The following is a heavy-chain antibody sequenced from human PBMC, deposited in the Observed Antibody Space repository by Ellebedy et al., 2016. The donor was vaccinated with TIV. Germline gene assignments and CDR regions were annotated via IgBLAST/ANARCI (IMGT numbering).Heavy chain of an antibody. CDR3: ARHVTVTGVNWYLDL. Sequence: MPSETLSLTCTVSGGSISANSYYWGWIRQPPGKGLEWSGIIYSSGSTFFNPSLKSRVTASVDTSKNHFSLKLTSVTAADTAVYYCARHVTVTGVNWYLDLWGRGTLVTVSS. D-gene: IGHD4-17*01. CDR2: IYSSGST. V-gene: IGHV4-39*01. J-gene: IGHJ2*01. CDR1: GGSISANSYY.